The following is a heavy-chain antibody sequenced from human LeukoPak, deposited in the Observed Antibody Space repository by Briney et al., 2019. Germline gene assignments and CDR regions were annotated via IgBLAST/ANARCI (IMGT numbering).Heavy chain of an antibody. J-gene: IGHJ4*02. Sequence: PGRSLRLSCAASGFTFSSYAMSWVRQAPGKGLEWVSAISGSGGSTYYADSVKGRFTISRDNSKNTLYLQMNSLRAEDTAVYYCAKGWYSSSWPGDYWGQGTLVTVSS. D-gene: IGHD6-13*01. CDR3: AKGWYSSSWPGDY. CDR2: ISGSGGST. V-gene: IGHV3-23*01. CDR1: GFTFSSYA.